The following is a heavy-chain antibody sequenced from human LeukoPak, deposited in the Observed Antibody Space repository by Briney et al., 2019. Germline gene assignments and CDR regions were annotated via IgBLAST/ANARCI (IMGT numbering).Heavy chain of an antibody. CDR1: GFTFSSYS. J-gene: IGHJ5*02. D-gene: IGHD3-3*01. V-gene: IGHV3-48*02. Sequence: PGGSLRLSCAASGFTFSSYSMNWVRQAPGQGLEWVSYISSSSSTIYYADSVKGRFTISRDNAKNSLYLQMNSLRDEDTAVYYCARVPSKWSGYYSGDFRFDPWGQGTLVTVSS. CDR3: ARVPSKWSGYYSGDFRFDP. CDR2: ISSSSSTI.